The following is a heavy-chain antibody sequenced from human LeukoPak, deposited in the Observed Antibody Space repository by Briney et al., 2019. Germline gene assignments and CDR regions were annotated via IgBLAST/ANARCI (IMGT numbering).Heavy chain of an antibody. Sequence: GGSLRLPCAASGFTVSSNYMSWVRQAPGKGLEWVSVIYSGGSTYYADSVKGRFTISRDNSKNTLYLQMNSLRAEDTAVYYCARETYDYVWGSYRYWYFDYWGQGTLVTVSS. CDR3: ARETYDYVWGSYRYWYFDY. V-gene: IGHV3-66*01. J-gene: IGHJ4*02. CDR2: IYSGGST. CDR1: GFTVSSNY. D-gene: IGHD3-16*02.